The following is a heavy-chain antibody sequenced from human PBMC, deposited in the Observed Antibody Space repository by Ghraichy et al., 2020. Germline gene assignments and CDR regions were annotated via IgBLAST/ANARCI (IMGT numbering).Heavy chain of an antibody. D-gene: IGHD5-18*01. CDR2: IYYSGST. V-gene: IGHV4-59*01. Sequence: SETLSLTCTVSGGSISSYYWSWIRQPPGKGLEWIGYIYYSGSTNYNPSLKSRVTISVDTSKNQFSLKLSSVTAADTAVYYCARSLGPPNLYSYGVWGQGTLVTVSS. CDR1: GGSISSYY. J-gene: IGHJ4*02. CDR3: ARSLGPPNLYSYGV.